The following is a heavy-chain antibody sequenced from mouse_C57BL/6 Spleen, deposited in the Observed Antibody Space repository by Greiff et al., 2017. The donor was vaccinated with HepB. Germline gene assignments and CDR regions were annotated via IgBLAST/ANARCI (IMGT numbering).Heavy chain of an antibody. J-gene: IGHJ3*01. CDR2: ICGVGST. CDR1: GFSFTSYG. V-gene: IGHV2-6*01. D-gene: IGHD2-1*01. CDR3: ASRYGNYAFAY. Sequence: VQGVESGPGLVAPSQCLSITCTVSGFSFTSYGVDWVRQSPGKGLEWLGVICGVGSTNYNSAPKSRLSISKDNSKSQVFLKRNRLQTDDTSMYYGASRYGNYAFAYWGQGTLVTVSA.